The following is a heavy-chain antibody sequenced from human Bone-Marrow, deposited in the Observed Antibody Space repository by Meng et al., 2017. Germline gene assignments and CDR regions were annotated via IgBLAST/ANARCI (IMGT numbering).Heavy chain of an antibody. CDR2: ISSDGSTI. V-gene: IGHV3-48*03. Sequence: GGSLRLSCVASGFTFSTYDMNWVRQAPGKGLQWVSFISSDGSTIYYADSVKGRLTISRDNAKSSLFLQMNSLRAEDTAVYYCVRDGKSCSGCFCHPYWGQGFLVTVSS. J-gene: IGHJ4*02. CDR1: GFTFSTYD. D-gene: IGHD2-15*01. CDR3: VRDGKSCSGCFCHPY.